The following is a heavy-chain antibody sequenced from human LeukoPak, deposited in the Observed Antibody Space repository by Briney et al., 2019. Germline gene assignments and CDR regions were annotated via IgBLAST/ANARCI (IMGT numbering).Heavy chain of an antibody. CDR3: ARDRVLGFGVVDRYGMDV. CDR2: YYYSGST. D-gene: IGHD3-3*01. J-gene: IGHJ6*02. CDR1: GGYISSHY. Sequence: SESLFLSCRVSGGYISSHYWGWSRQPPGKGGGWIGYYYYSGSTNYNPSLKSRVTISVGTSKNQFSLKLSSVTAADTAVYYCARDRVLGFGVVDRYGMDVWGQGTTVTVSS. V-gene: IGHV4-59*11.